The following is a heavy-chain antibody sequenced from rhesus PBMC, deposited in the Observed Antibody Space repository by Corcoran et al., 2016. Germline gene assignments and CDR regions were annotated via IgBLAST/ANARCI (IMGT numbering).Heavy chain of an antibody. J-gene: IGHJ4*01. CDR2: ITPYNGNT. CDR1: GYTFTDYY. V-gene: IGHV1S2*01. Sequence: QVQLVQSVAEVKKPGSSVKVSCKSSGYTFTDYYMHWVRQAPQQGLEWIGWITPYNGNTKYAQKCQGRVTMTRDTSTSTAYMELSNLRCEDTAVYYCARENNIWTGFSYWGQGVLVTVSS. CDR3: ARENNIWTGFSY. D-gene: IGHD3-3*01.